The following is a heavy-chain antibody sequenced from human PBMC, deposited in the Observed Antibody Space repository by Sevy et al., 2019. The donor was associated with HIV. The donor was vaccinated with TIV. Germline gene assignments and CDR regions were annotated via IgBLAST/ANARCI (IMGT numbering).Heavy chain of an antibody. CDR2: FDPEDDET. J-gene: IGHJ4*02. D-gene: IGHD3-22*01. V-gene: IGHV1-24*01. Sequence: ASVKVSCKLSGYTLTQLSMHWVRQAPGKGLEWLGSFDPEDDETIYAQKFQGRVTMTEDTSTDTAYMELSRLRSEDTAVYTSATTKDYYESSGDPFDYWGQGTLVTVSS. CDR3: ATTKDYYESSGDPFDY. CDR1: GYTLTQLS.